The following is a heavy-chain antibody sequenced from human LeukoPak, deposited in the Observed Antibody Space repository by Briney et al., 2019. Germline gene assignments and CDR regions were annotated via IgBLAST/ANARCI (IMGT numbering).Heavy chain of an antibody. Sequence: GGSLRLSCAASGFTFSSYGMHWVRQAPGKGLEWVAVISYDGSNKYYADSVKGRFTISRDNSKNTLYLQMNSLRAEDTAVYYCAKAYYYDSSGYYIGYWGQGTLVTVSS. J-gene: IGHJ4*02. D-gene: IGHD3-22*01. CDR2: ISYDGSNK. CDR1: GFTFSSYG. CDR3: AKAYYYDSSGYYIGY. V-gene: IGHV3-30*18.